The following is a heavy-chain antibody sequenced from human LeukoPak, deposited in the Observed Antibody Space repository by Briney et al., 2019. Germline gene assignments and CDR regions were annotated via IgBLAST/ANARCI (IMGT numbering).Heavy chain of an antibody. J-gene: IGHJ4*02. V-gene: IGHV4-34*01. CDR3: ARQIRYFDWSSRAPFDY. CDR1: GGSFSGYY. D-gene: IGHD3-9*01. Sequence: SETLSLTCAVYGGSFSGYYWSWIRQPPGKGLEWIGEINHSGSTNYNPSLKSRVTISVDTSKNQFSLKLSSVTAADTAVYYCARQIRYFDWSSRAPFDYWGQGTLVTVSS. CDR2: INHSGST.